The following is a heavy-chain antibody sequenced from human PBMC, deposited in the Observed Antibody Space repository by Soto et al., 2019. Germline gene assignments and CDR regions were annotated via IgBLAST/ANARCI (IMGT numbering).Heavy chain of an antibody. J-gene: IGHJ4*02. CDR1: GFTFDDYA. CDR2: ISWNSGSI. CDR3: AKVHGYSSGWVDY. D-gene: IGHD6-19*01. V-gene: IGHV3-9*01. Sequence: EVQLVESGGGLVQPGRSLRLSCAASGFTFDDYAMHWVRQAPGKGLEWVSGISWNSGSIGYADSVKGRFTISRDNAKNSLYLQMNSLSAEDTALYYCAKVHGYSSGWVDYWGQGTLVTVSS.